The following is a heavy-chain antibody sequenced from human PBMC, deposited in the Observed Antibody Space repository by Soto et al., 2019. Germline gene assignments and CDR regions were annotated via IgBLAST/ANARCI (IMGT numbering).Heavy chain of an antibody. Sequence: SETLSLTCTVSGGSISSYDWSWIRQPPGKGLEWIGYIYYSGSTNYNPSLKSRVTISVDTSKNQFSLKLSSVTAADTAVYYCARGDYGGNPYYFDYWGQGTLVTVSS. CDR2: IYYSGST. CDR3: ARGDYGGNPYYFDY. J-gene: IGHJ4*02. D-gene: IGHD4-17*01. CDR1: GGSISSYD. V-gene: IGHV4-59*01.